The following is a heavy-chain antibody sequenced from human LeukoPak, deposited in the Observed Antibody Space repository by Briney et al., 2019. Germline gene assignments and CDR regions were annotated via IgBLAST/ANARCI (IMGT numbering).Heavy chain of an antibody. J-gene: IGHJ4*02. CDR2: IIPILGIA. Sequence: SVKVSCKASGYTFTGYYMHWVRQAPGQGLEWMGRIIPILGIANYAQKFQGRVTITADKSTSTAYMEPSSLRSEDTAVYYCGYCSSTSCYWIDYWGQGTLVTVSS. CDR1: GYTFTGYY. D-gene: IGHD2-2*01. CDR3: GYCSSTSCYWIDY. V-gene: IGHV1-69*02.